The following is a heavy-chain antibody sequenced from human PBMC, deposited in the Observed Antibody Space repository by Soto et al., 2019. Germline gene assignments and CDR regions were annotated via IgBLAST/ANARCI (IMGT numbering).Heavy chain of an antibody. J-gene: IGHJ6*02. CDR3: ARDCTVVTGGGMDV. CDR1: GGSISSGGYY. CDR2: IYYSGST. V-gene: IGHV4-31*03. D-gene: IGHD2-15*01. Sequence: QVQLQESGPGLVKPSQTLSLTCTVSGGSISSGGYYWSWIRRHPGKGLEWIGYIYYSGSTYYNPSLKSRVTISVDTSKNQFSLKLSSVTAADTAVYYCARDCTVVTGGGMDVWGQGTTVTVSS.